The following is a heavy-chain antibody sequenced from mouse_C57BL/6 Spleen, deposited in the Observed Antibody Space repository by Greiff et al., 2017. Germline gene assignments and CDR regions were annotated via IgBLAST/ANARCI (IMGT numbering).Heavy chain of an antibody. D-gene: IGHD2-5*01. Sequence: VQLQQSGPGLVAPSQSLSITCTVSGFSLTSYGVHWVRQPPGKGLEWLVVIWSDGSTTYNSALKSRLSISNDNSKSQVFLKMNSLQTDETAMYYCAIRDSNYPYYYAMDYWGQGTSVTVSS. CDR1: GFSLTSYG. CDR2: IWSDGST. CDR3: AIRDSNYPYYYAMDY. V-gene: IGHV2-6*03. J-gene: IGHJ4*01.